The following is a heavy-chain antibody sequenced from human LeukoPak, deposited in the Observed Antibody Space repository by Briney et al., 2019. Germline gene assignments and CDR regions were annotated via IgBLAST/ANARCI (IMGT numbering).Heavy chain of an antibody. Sequence: GGSLRLSCAASGFTFSSYAMHWVRQAPGKGLEWVAVISYDGSNKYYADSVKGRFTISRDNSKNTLYLQMNSLRAEDTAVYYCARDLAVAGQVGGDYWGRGTLVTVSS. D-gene: IGHD6-19*01. V-gene: IGHV3-30*04. J-gene: IGHJ4*02. CDR2: ISYDGSNK. CDR1: GFTFSSYA. CDR3: ARDLAVAGQVGGDY.